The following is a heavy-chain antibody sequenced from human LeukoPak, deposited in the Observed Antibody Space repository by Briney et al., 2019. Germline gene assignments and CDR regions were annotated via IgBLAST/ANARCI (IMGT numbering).Heavy chain of an antibody. CDR3: AQTQYYYGSSGYKAWGYFYMDV. Sequence: SETLSLTCAVYGGSFSGYYWSWIRQPPGKALEWIGYIYHSGSTNYNPSLKSRVTISVDTSKNQFSLKLSSVTAADTAVYYCAQTQYYYGSSGYKAWGYFYMDVWGKGTTVTVSS. D-gene: IGHD3-22*01. V-gene: IGHV4-59*01. CDR2: IYHSGST. CDR1: GGSFSGYY. J-gene: IGHJ6*03.